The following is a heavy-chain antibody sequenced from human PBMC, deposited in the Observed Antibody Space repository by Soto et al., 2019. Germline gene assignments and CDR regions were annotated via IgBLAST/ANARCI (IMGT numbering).Heavy chain of an antibody. CDR1: GFTFSDYA. CDR3: AKDSGRGSADYYFDY. J-gene: IGHJ4*02. D-gene: IGHD2-15*01. CDR2: ISNDGKDK. V-gene: IGHV3-30*18. Sequence: LRLSCAASGFTFSDYAIHWVRQAPGKGLEWVAVISNDGKDKYLADSMKGRFTISRDNSENTLYLQMNSLRGEDTAVYYCAKDSGRGSADYYFDYWGRGTLVTVSS.